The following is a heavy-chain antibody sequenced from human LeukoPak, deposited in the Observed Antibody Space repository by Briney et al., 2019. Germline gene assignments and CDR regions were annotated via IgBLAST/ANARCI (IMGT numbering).Heavy chain of an antibody. D-gene: IGHD1-14*01. CDR2: INHSGST. J-gene: IGHJ5*02. CDR1: GGSFSGYY. V-gene: IGHV4-34*01. Sequence: PSETLSLTCAVYGGSFSGYYWSWIRQPPGKGLEWIGEINHSGSTNYNPSLKSRVTISVDTSKNQFSLKLSSVTAADTAAYYCARGPYRARFDPWGQGTLVTVSS. CDR3: ARGPYRARFDP.